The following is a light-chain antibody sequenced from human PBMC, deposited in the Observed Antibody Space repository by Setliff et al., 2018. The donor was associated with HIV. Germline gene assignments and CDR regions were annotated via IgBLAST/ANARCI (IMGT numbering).Light chain of an antibody. CDR2: DVS. V-gene: IGLV2-23*02. J-gene: IGLJ1*01. CDR3: CSYAGSSTFPYV. Sequence: QSALTQPASVSGSPGQSITISCTGTSSDVGGYNYVSWYQQHPGKAPKLMIYDVSKRPSGVSNRFSGSKSGNTASLTISGLQAEDEADYYCCSYAGSSTFPYVFGTGTRSPS. CDR1: SSDVGGYNY.